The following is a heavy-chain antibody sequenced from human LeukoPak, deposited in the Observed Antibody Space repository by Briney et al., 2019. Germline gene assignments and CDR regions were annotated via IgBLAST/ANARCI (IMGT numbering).Heavy chain of an antibody. CDR2: ISYDGSNK. J-gene: IGHJ3*02. CDR3: ARDRYNWNVEWVGAFDI. Sequence: GGSLRLSCAASGFTFSSYAMHWVRQAPGKGLEWVAVISYDGSNKYYADPVKGRFTISRDNSKNTLYLQMNSLRAEDTAVYYCARDRYNWNVEWVGAFDIWGQGTMVTVSS. V-gene: IGHV3-30-3*01. CDR1: GFTFSSYA. D-gene: IGHD1-20*01.